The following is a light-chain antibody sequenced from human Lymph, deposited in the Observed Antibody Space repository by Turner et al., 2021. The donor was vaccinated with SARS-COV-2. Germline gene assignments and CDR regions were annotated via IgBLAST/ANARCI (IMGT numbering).Light chain of an antibody. J-gene: IGLJ2*01. CDR3: QSYDHSNLV. CDR1: SGSIASNY. CDR2: EDN. V-gene: IGLV6-57*04. Sequence: NFMLTQPHSVSESPGKTVTISCTRSSGSIASNYVQWYQQRPGSAPTTVIYEDNQTPSGVPDRFSGSIDSSSNSASLTISGLKTEDEADYYCQSYDHSNLVFGGGTKLTVL.